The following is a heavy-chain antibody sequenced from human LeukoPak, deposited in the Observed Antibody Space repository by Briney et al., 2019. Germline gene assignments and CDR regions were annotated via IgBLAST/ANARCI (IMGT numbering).Heavy chain of an antibody. CDR1: GGSISSSSYY. CDR2: IYYSGST. J-gene: IGHJ5*02. CDR3: ARHPSRGYSYGTACGTCWFDP. Sequence: SETLSLTCTVSGGSISSSSYYWGWIRQPPGKGLEWIGSIYYSGSTYYNPSLKSRVTISVDTSKNQFSLKLSSVTAADTAVYYCARHPSRGYSYGTACGTCWFDPWGQGTLVAVSS. D-gene: IGHD5-18*01. V-gene: IGHV4-39*01.